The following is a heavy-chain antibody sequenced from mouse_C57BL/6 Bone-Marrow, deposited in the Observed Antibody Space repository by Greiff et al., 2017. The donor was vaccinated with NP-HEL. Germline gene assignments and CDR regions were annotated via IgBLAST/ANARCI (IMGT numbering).Heavy chain of an antibody. D-gene: IGHD1-1*01. V-gene: IGHV1-64*01. CDR3: ARSTVVALYWYFDV. Sequence: QVQLQQPGAELVKPGASVKLSCKASGYTFTSYWMHWVKQRPGQGLEWIGMIHPNSGSTNYNEKFKGKATLTVDKSSSTAYMQLSSLTSEDSAVYYCARSTVVALYWYFDVWGTGTTVTVSS. CDR2: IHPNSGST. J-gene: IGHJ1*03. CDR1: GYTFTSYW.